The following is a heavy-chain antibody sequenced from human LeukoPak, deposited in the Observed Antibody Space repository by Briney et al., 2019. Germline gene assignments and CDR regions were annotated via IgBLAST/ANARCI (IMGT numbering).Heavy chain of an antibody. J-gene: IGHJ3*02. V-gene: IGHV4-39*07. CDR2: IYYSGST. D-gene: IGHD6-6*01. Sequence: PSETLSLTCTVSGGSISSSYSYWGWIRQPPGKGLEWIGNIYYSGSTYYNPSLKSRVTISVDTSKNHFSLKLNSVTAADTAVYYCARAPVIAAKHAFDIWGQGTMVTVSS. CDR3: ARAPVIAAKHAFDI. CDR1: GGSISSSYSY.